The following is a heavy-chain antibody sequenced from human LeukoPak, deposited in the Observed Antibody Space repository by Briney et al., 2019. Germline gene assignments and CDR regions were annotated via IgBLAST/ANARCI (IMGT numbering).Heavy chain of an antibody. Sequence: PSETLSLTCAVYGGSFSGYYWSWIRQPPGKGLEWIGEINHSGSTNYNPSLKSRVTISVDTSKNQLSLKLSSVTAADTAVYYCARDRLAAGVDYWGQGTLVTVSS. D-gene: IGHD6-13*01. V-gene: IGHV4-34*01. CDR2: INHSGST. CDR3: ARDRLAAGVDY. J-gene: IGHJ4*02. CDR1: GGSFSGYY.